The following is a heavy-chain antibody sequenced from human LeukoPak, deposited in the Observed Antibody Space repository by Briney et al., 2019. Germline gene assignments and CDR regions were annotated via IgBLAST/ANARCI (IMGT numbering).Heavy chain of an antibody. D-gene: IGHD6-13*01. V-gene: IGHV4-38-2*02. CDR2: IYHSGST. CDR1: GGSISSYY. Sequence: PSETLSLTCTVSGGSISSYYWGWIRQPPGKGLEWIGSIYHSGSTYYNPSLKSRVTISVDTSKNQFSLKLSSVTAADTAVYYCARVPSIAAAGPDYWGQGTLVTVSS. J-gene: IGHJ4*02. CDR3: ARVPSIAAAGPDY.